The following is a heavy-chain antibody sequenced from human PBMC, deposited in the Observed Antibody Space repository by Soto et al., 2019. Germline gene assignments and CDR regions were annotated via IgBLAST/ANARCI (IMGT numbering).Heavy chain of an antibody. J-gene: IGHJ5*02. CDR2: IYYSGST. D-gene: IGHD6-13*01. Sequence: QLQLQESGPGLVKPSETLSLTCTVSGGSISGSSYYWGWIRQPPGKGLEWIGSIYYSGSTYYNPSLKSRVTISVDTSKNQFSLKLSSVTAADTAVYYCARHQSHSSSYVDPWGQGTLVTVSS. CDR1: GGSISGSSYY. CDR3: ARHQSHSSSYVDP. V-gene: IGHV4-39*01.